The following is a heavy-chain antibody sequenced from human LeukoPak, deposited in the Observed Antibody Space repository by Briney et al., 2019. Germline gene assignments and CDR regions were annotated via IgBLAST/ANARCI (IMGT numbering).Heavy chain of an antibody. D-gene: IGHD5-18*01. CDR1: GFTFRRSA. CDR2: IRSKANSYAT. J-gene: IGHJ4*02. V-gene: IGHV3-73*01. Sequence: GGSLRLSCAASGFTFRRSAMHWAPRASGKGLEGGGRIRSKANSYATADAPSLKGNFTSPIDDSKNPADLQTNSLKPDHPPLSYCTRRVDPALVEGIDFDYWGQGTLVTVSS. CDR3: TRRVDPALVEGIDFDY.